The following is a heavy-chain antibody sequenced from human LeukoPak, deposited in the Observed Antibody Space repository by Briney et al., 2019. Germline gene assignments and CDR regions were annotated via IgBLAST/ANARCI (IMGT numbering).Heavy chain of an antibody. Sequence: PGGSLRLSCAASGFTFSSYAMSWVRQAPGKGLEWVSAISGSGGSTYYADSVKGRFTISGDNSKNTLYLQMNSLRAEDTAVYYCARGTSGSYWKGHFDYWGQGTLVTVSS. CDR3: ARGTSGSYWKGHFDY. V-gene: IGHV3-23*01. J-gene: IGHJ4*02. D-gene: IGHD1-26*01. CDR1: GFTFSSYA. CDR2: ISGSGGST.